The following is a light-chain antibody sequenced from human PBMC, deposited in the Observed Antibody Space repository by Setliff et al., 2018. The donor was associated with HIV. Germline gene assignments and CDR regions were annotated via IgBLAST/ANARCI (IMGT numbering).Light chain of an antibody. CDR2: EIS. J-gene: IGLJ1*01. CDR1: SSDIGSYIL. Sequence: QSVLTQPPSASGSPGQSVTISCTGTSSDIGSYILVSWYQQHPGRAPKPIVYEISKRPSGVSNRFSGSKSGNTASLTISGLQAEDEADYYCCSYTGSSSYVFGGGTKVTVL. V-gene: IGLV2-23*02. CDR3: CSYTGSSSYV.